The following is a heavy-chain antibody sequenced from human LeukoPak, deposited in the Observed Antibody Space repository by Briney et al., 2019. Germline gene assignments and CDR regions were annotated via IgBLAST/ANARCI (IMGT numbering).Heavy chain of an antibody. Sequence: GGSLRLSCAASGFIFTHYGFHWVRQAPGKGLEWVAVIGVDGTMKYYAESVEVRFTISRDNSRNTLYLQMNSLRAEDTAVYYCAKARGATYGTYYFDYWGQGTLVTVSS. J-gene: IGHJ4*02. D-gene: IGHD4/OR15-4a*01. CDR2: IGVDGTMK. CDR3: AKARGATYGTYYFDY. CDR1: GFIFTHYG. V-gene: IGHV3-33*06.